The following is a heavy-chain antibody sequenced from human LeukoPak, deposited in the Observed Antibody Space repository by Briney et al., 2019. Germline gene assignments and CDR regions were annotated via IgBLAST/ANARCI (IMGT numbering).Heavy chain of an antibody. J-gene: IGHJ5*02. D-gene: IGHD3-22*01. V-gene: IGHV3-23*01. Sequence: PGGSLRLSCAASGFTFSDYYMSWIRQAPGKGLEWVSAISGSGGSTYYADSVKGRFTISRDNSKNTLYLQMNSLRAEDTAVYYCAKGINMIVVVMDWFDPWGQGTLVTVSS. CDR3: AKGINMIVVVMDWFDP. CDR2: ISGSGGST. CDR1: GFTFSDYY.